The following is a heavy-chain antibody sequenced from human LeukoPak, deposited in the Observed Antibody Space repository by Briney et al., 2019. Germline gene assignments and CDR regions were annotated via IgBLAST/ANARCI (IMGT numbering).Heavy chain of an antibody. CDR2: ISGSGTTT. CDR1: GFTFTSYG. CDR3: ATATTPTISRHYFDS. Sequence: GGTLRLSCAASGFTFTSYGVSWVRQAPGKGLEWVSAISGSGTTTYYADSVKGRFTISRDNSRNTLYLQMNSLRAEDTAVYYCATATTPTISRHYFDSWGQGTLVTVSS. J-gene: IGHJ4*02. D-gene: IGHD5-24*01. V-gene: IGHV3-23*01.